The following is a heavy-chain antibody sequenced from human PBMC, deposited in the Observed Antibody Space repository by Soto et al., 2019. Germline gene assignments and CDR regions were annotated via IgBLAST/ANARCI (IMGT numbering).Heavy chain of an antibody. CDR1: GYTFTSYG. D-gene: IGHD3-9*01. V-gene: IGHV1-18*01. CDR3: ARVLGYFDCGRGGGWCYP. J-gene: IGHJ5*02. Sequence: QVQLVQSGAEVKKPGASVKVSCKASGYTFTSYGISWVRQAPGQGLEWMGWISAYNGNTNYAQRLQGRVNMTTDTSTSTGYLEMRRLRSDDTAVYYGARVLGYFDCGRGGGWCYPWGQGTLVTSSS. CDR2: ISAYNGNT.